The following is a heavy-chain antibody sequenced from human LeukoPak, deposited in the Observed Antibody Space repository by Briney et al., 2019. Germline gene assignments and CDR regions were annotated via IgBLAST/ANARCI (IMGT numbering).Heavy chain of an antibody. V-gene: IGHV4-59*01. CDR2: IYYSGST. CDR1: GGSISSYY. Sequence: SETLSLTCTVSGGSISSYYWSWIRQPPGKGLEWIGNIYYSGSTNYTPPLKSRVTISVDTSKNQFSLKLSSVTAADTAVYYCARVDTMVRGVIYYYYGMDVWGQGTTVTVSS. D-gene: IGHD3-10*01. J-gene: IGHJ6*02. CDR3: ARVDTMVRGVIYYYYGMDV.